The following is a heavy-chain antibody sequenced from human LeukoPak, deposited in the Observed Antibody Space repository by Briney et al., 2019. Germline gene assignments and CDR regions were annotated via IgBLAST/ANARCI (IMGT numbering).Heavy chain of an antibody. V-gene: IGHV3-21*01. CDR3: ARADCSGSTCYLRRSWFDP. D-gene: IGHD2-2*01. J-gene: IGHJ5*02. CDR1: GFTFSSFD. Sequence: GGSLRLSCAASGFTFSSFDMNWVRQAPGKGLEWVSSISTSSRYIYYRDSVKGRFTISRDDAKNSLYLQMNSLGVGDTAVYYCARADCSGSTCYLRRSWFDPWGQGTLVTVSS. CDR2: ISTSSRYI.